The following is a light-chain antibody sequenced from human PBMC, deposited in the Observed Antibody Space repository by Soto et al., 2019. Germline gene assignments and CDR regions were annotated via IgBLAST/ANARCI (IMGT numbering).Light chain of an antibody. V-gene: IGLV2-23*02. CDR1: SSDVGTFNF. CDR2: EVS. Sequence: QSALTQPASVSGSPGQSITISCTGTSSDVGTFNFVSWYQQHPGKAPKLILYEVSKRPSGVPNRFSGSKSGNTASLTMSGLQAEDEADYYCCSYAGSITFVFGTGTKLTVL. CDR3: CSYAGSITFV. J-gene: IGLJ1*01.